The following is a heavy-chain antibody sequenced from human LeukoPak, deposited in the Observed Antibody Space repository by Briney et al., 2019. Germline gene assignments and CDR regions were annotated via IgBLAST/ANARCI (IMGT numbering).Heavy chain of an antibody. CDR1: GFTFSGHY. CDR2: IGISGETS. D-gene: IGHD7-27*01. J-gene: IGHJ4*02. V-gene: IGHV3-11*01. Sequence: GGSLRLSCAASGFTFSGHYMSWIRQAPGKGLEWLSHIGISGETSYNAGSVKGRFTISRDNGKSTLYLQMNSLRVEDTAVYYCTRYGDSANKVDFWGQGTLVTVSS. CDR3: TRYGDSANKVDF.